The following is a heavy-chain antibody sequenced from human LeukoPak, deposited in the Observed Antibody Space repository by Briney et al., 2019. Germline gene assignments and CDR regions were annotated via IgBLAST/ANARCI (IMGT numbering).Heavy chain of an antibody. Sequence: EASVKVSCKASGYTFTSYGISWVRQAPGQGLEWMGWISAYNGNTNYAQKLQGRVTMTTDTSTSTAYMELRSLRSDDTAVYYCARDCVAVAGIAHYYYGMDVWGQGTTVTVSS. CDR3: ARDCVAVAGIAHYYYGMDV. CDR1: GYTFTSYG. J-gene: IGHJ6*02. D-gene: IGHD6-19*01. CDR2: ISAYNGNT. V-gene: IGHV1-18*01.